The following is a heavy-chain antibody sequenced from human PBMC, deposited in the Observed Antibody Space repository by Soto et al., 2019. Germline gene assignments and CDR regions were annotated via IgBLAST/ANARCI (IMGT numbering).Heavy chain of an antibody. CDR1: GFTFSSYT. V-gene: IGHV3-21*02. J-gene: IGHJ4*02. CDR3: ARDLSRGYNDY. Sequence: EVQLVESGGGLVKPGGSLRLSCAASGFTFSSYTMSWVRQAPGKGLEWVSSISTGSTYIYYTDSLKGRFTISRDDAEHSLYLQMSSLRAEDTAVYYCARDLSRGYNDYWGQGTLVTVSS. D-gene: IGHD5-12*01. CDR2: ISTGSTYI.